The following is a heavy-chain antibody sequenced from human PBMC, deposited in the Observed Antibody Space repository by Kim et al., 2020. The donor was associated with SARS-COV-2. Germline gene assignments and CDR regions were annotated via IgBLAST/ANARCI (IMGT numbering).Heavy chain of an antibody. CDR1: GGSISSSSYY. V-gene: IGHV4-39*01. D-gene: IGHD4-17*01. CDR3: ARQEMTTVTTRRTFDY. CDR2: IYYSGST. Sequence: SETLSLTCTVSGGSISSSSYYWGWIRQPPGKGLEWIGSIYYSGSTYYNPSLKSRVTISVDTSKNQFSLKLSSVTAADTAVYYCARQEMTTVTTRRTFDYWGQGTLVTVSS. J-gene: IGHJ4*02.